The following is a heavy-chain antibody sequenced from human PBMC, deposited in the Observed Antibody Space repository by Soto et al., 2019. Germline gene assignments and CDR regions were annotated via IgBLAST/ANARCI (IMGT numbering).Heavy chain of an antibody. J-gene: IGHJ4*02. Sequence: QVRLVQSGAELRKPGASVKVSCEAFGYSFRHYGVNWVRQAPGQGLEWMGWINPYNGNRNYAQKFEDRLTMTAATSTNTLYLELRRLKSDDTAIYYCARDRLRGYDSSGFYSWGQGTLVTVSS. V-gene: IGHV1-18*01. CDR1: GYSFRHYG. D-gene: IGHD3-22*01. CDR2: INPYNGNR. CDR3: ARDRLRGYDSSGFYS.